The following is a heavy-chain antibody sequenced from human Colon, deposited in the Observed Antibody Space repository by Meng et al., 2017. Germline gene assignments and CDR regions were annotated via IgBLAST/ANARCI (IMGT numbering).Heavy chain of an antibody. CDR3: ARADCTAGICYQFDN. CDR2: IFYTGTA. CDR1: GLSIGTTGDY. Sequence: VGLQESGPGLVKPSQTLSLTCNVSGLSIGTTGDYWTWIRQRPGKGLEWIGKIFYTGTAHYNPSLKTRAAMSVDRSKNQFSLKLSSVTAADTAVYYCARADCTAGICYQFDNWGQGTLVTVSS. D-gene: IGHD2-8*02. J-gene: IGHJ4*02. V-gene: IGHV4-31*03.